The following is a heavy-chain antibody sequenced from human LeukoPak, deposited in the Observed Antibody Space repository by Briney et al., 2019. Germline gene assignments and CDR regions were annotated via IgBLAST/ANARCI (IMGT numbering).Heavy chain of an antibody. J-gene: IGHJ4*02. V-gene: IGHV3-30*02. D-gene: IGHD3-22*01. CDR1: GFTFSSYG. Sequence: GGSLRLSCAASGFTFSSYGMHWVRQAPGKGLEWVAFIRYDGSNKYYADSVKGRFTISRDNSKNTLYLQMNSLRAEDTAVYYCARAPYESRGGDYWGQGTLVTVSS. CDR3: ARAPYESRGGDY. CDR2: IRYDGSNK.